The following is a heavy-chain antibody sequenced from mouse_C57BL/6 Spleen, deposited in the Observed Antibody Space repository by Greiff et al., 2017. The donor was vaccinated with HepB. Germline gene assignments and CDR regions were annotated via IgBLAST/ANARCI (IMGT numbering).Heavy chain of an antibody. D-gene: IGHD4-1*01. J-gene: IGHJ3*01. Sequence: EVQLVESGGDLVKPGGSLKLSCAASGFTFSSYGMSWVRQTPDKRLEWVATISSGGSYTYYPDSVKGRFTISRDNAKNTLYLQMSSLKSEDTAMYYCASPLTGIAYWGQGTLVTVSA. V-gene: IGHV5-6*01. CDR1: GFTFSSYG. CDR2: ISSGGSYT. CDR3: ASPLTGIAY.